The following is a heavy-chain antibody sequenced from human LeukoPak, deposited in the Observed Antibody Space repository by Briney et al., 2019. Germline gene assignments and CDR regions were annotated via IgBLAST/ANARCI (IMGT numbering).Heavy chain of an antibody. D-gene: IGHD2-15*01. CDR2: IYYTGSP. CDR1: GGSTSSSSYY. Sequence: SETLSLTRTVSGGSTSSSSYYWGWIRQPPGKGLEWIGSIYYTGSPYYNPSLKSRVTISVDTSKNQFSLKLSSVTAADTAVYYCARLLCSGGACGFDYWGQGTLVSVSS. J-gene: IGHJ4*02. CDR3: ARLLCSGGACGFDY. V-gene: IGHV4-39*01.